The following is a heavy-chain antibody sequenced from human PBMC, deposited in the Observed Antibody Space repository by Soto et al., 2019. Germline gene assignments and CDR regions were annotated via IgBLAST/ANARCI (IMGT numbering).Heavy chain of an antibody. J-gene: IGHJ4*02. V-gene: IGHV3-23*01. Sequence: EVQLLESGGGLVQPGGSLRLSCAASGFTFSSYAMRWVRQAPGKGLEWVSAISGSGDSTYYADSVKGRFTTSRDNSKNTLYLQMNSLRAEDTAVYYCARRGSGSDYGYWGQGTLVTVSS. CDR1: GFTFSSYA. CDR3: ARRGSGSDYGY. CDR2: ISGSGDST. D-gene: IGHD1-26*01.